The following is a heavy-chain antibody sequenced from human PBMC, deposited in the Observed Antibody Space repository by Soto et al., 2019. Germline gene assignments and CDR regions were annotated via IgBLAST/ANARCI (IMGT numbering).Heavy chain of an antibody. CDR2: IYHSGST. CDR1: GGSISSGNW. V-gene: IGHV4-4*02. J-gene: IGHJ6*02. CDR3: ARAREYDYVWGSYRSDYYYGMDV. Sequence: PSETLSLTCAVSGGSISSGNWWSWARQPPGKGLEWIGEIYHSGSTNYNPSLKSRVTISVDKSKNQFSLKPSSVTAADTAVYYCARAREYDYVWGSYRSDYYYGMDVWGQGTTVTVSS. D-gene: IGHD3-16*02.